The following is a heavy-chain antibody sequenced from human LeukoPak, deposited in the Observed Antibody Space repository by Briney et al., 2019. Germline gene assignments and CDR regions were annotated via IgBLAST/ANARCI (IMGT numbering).Heavy chain of an antibody. CDR2: ISSSGSTI. J-gene: IGHJ4*02. CDR1: GFTFSSYE. Sequence: GGSLRLSCAASGFTFSSYEMNWVRQAPGKGLEWVSYISSSGSTIYYVDSVKGRFTISRDNAKNSLYLQMNSLRAEDTAVYYCARVPYDILTGYRYFDYWGQGTLVTVSS. V-gene: IGHV3-48*03. D-gene: IGHD3-9*01. CDR3: ARVPYDILTGYRYFDY.